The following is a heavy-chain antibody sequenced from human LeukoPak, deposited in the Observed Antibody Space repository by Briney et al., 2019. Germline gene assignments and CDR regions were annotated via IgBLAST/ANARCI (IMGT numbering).Heavy chain of an antibody. J-gene: IGHJ6*03. CDR1: GGSISSSNYY. V-gene: IGHV4-39*01. D-gene: IGHD3-10*01. CDR3: ARQGSAMDV. Sequence: SETLSLTCTVSGGSISSSNYYWGWIRQPPGKGLEWIGSIYYIGSTYYNPSLKGRVTISVDASKNQFSLRLSSVTAADTAVYYCARQGSAMDVWGKGTTVTISS. CDR2: IYYIGST.